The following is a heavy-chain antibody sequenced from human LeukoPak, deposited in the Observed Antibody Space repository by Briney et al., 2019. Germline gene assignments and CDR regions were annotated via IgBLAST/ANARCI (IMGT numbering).Heavy chain of an antibody. CDR3: AKGAVTNYYYYYMEV. CDR2: IYNSGST. V-gene: IGHV4-38-2*02. J-gene: IGHJ6*03. CDR1: GYSISSGYY. Sequence: SETLSLTCTVSGYSISSGYYWGWLRQPPRKGLEGIGSIYNSGSTYYNESLKGRVTISVDTSKNQFSLQMTTVAAADTAVYYCAKGAVTNYYYYYMEVWGKGPTVTVSS. D-gene: IGHD4-11*01.